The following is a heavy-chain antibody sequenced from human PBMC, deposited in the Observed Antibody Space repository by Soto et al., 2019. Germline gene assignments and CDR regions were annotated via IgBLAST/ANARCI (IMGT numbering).Heavy chain of an antibody. J-gene: IGHJ4*02. V-gene: IGHV3-53*04. D-gene: IGHD4-17*01. Sequence: EVQLVESGVGLVQPGGSLRLSCAASGFTVSSNYMSWVRQAPGKGLEWVSVIYSGGSTYYADSVKGRFTISRHNSKNTLYLLMNSLRAEDTAVYYYARDFRPPYGVRYFDYWGQGTLVTVSS. CDR1: GFTVSSNY. CDR2: IYSGGST. CDR3: ARDFRPPYGVRYFDY.